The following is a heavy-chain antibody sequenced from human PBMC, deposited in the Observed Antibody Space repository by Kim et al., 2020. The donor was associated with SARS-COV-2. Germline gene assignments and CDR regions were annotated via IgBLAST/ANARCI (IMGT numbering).Heavy chain of an antibody. J-gene: IGHJ6*02. CDR2: ISSSSSYI. CDR1: GFTFSSYS. V-gene: IGHV3-21*01. Sequence: GGSLRLSCAASGFTFSSYSMNWVRQAPGKGLEWVSSISSSSSYIYYADSVKGRFTISRDNAKNSLYLQMNSLRAEDTAVYYCARDDTAMVTGLTKIMDVWGQGTTVTVSS. D-gene: IGHD5-18*01. CDR3: ARDDTAMVTGLTKIMDV.